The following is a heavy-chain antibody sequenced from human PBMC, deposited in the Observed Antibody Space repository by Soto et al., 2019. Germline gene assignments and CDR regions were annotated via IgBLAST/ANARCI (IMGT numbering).Heavy chain of an antibody. CDR2: ISYDGSNK. CDR1: GFTFSSYA. J-gene: IGHJ6*02. CDR3: ARERYYYYGSGARDFYYYGMDV. Sequence: GGSLRLSCAASGFTFSSYAMHWVRQAPGKGLEWVAVISYDGSNKYYADSVKGRFTISRDNSKNTLYLQMNSLRAEDTAVYYCARERYYYYGSGARDFYYYGMDVWGPGTTLTVSS. V-gene: IGHV3-30-3*01. D-gene: IGHD3-10*01.